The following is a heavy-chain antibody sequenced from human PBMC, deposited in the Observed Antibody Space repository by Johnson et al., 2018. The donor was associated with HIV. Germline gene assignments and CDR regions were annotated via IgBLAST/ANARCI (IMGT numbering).Heavy chain of an antibody. J-gene: IGHJ3*01. V-gene: IGHV3-66*01. D-gene: IGHD1-26*01. CDR3: AREGVSGSYYDAFDL. CDR2: IYSGGRT. CDR1: GFTVSSNY. Sequence: EVQLVESGGGLVQPGGSLRLSCAASGFTVSSNYMSWVRQAPGTGLEWVSVIYSGGRTYYADSVKGRFTISRDNSKNTLFLQMDSLRADDTAVYYCAREGVSGSYYDAFDLWGQGTMVTVSS.